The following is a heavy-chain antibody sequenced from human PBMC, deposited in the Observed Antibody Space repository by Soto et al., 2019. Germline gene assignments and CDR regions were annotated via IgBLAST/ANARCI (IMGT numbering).Heavy chain of an antibody. CDR3: ARAGVRFLEWSYGMDV. Sequence: QVQLQESGPGLVKPSQTLSLTCTVSGGSISSGGYYWSWIRQHPGKGLEWLGYIYYSGSTYYNPSLKSRVTISVDTSKNQFSLKLSSVTAADTAVYYCARAGVRFLEWSYGMDVWGQGTTVTVSS. CDR2: IYYSGST. V-gene: IGHV4-31*03. J-gene: IGHJ6*02. D-gene: IGHD3-3*01. CDR1: GGSISSGGYY.